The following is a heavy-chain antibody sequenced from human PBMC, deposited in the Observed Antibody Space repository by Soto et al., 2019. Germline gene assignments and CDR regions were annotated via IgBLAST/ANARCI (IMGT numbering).Heavy chain of an antibody. CDR1: GGSISSSSYY. CDR3: ARQGIAAAGTNWLDP. J-gene: IGHJ5*02. V-gene: IGHV4-39*01. Sequence: SETLSLTCTVSGGSISSSSYYWGWIRQPPGKGLEWIASIYHSGSTYYNPSLKSRVSISVDTSKNQFSLNLSSVTAADTAVYHCARQGIAAAGTNWLDPWGQGTLVTVSS. D-gene: IGHD6-13*01. CDR2: IYHSGST.